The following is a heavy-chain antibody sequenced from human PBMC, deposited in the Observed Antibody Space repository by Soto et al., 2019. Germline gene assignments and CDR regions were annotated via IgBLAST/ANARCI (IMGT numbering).Heavy chain of an antibody. CDR3: ARDQGDG. D-gene: IGHD2-21*02. V-gene: IGHV3-33*01. CDR1: GFAFSTYG. Sequence: QVQLVESGGGVVQPGRSLRLSCAASGFAFSTYGMHWVRQAPGKGPEWVAVIWYDGSDKYYADSVKGRFTISRDNSENTLYLQMNSLRAEDTAVYYCARDQGDGWGQGTLVTVSS. J-gene: IGHJ4*02. CDR2: IWYDGSDK.